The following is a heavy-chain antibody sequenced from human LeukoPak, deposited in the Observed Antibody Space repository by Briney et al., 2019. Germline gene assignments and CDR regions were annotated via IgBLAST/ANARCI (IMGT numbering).Heavy chain of an antibody. Sequence: GGSLRLSCAASGFTFSSNWMNWLRQAPGKGLEWVANIKQDESEKYYVDSVKGRFTISRDNAKSSLYLQMNRLRAEDTAMYYCAALYQDYWGQGTLVTVSS. CDR3: AALYQDY. D-gene: IGHD2-2*02. V-gene: IGHV3-7*01. J-gene: IGHJ4*02. CDR2: IKQDESEK. CDR1: GFTFSSNW.